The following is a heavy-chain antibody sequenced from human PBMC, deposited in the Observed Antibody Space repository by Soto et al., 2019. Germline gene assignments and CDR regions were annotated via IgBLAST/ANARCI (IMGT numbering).Heavy chain of an antibody. CDR3: ARSYCSDAVRSNWFDP. CDR1: GGSISIRTNY. Sequence: SETLSLSCTVSGGSISIRTNYWGWIRQPPGKGLEWIGYISHTGSTSYSPSLRSRVTMSVDTSKNQFSLKLISVSAADTAVYYCARSYCSDAVRSNWFDPWGQGTLVTVSS. J-gene: IGHJ5*02. CDR2: ISHTGST. V-gene: IGHV4-61*05. D-gene: IGHD2-15*01.